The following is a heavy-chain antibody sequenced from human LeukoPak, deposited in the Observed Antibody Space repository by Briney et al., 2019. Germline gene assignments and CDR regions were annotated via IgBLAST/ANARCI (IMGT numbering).Heavy chain of an antibody. CDR3: ARGRRGDGGTSLEVYYFDY. D-gene: IGHD4-23*01. V-gene: IGHV1-8*03. CDR1: GYTFTSYD. J-gene: IGHJ4*02. CDR2: MNPNSGNT. Sequence: ASVKVSCKASGYTFTSYDINWVRQDTGQGLEWMGWMNPNSGNTGYAQKFQGRVTITRNTSISTAYMELSSLRSEDTAVYYCARGRRGDGGTSLEVYYFDYWGQGILVTVSS.